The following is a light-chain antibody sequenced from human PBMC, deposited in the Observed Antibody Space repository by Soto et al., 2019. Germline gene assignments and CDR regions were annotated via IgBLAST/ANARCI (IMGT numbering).Light chain of an antibody. CDR2: LNSDGSH. V-gene: IGLV4-69*01. CDR3: QTWGTGDVV. CDR1: SGHSSYA. J-gene: IGLJ2*01. Sequence: QLVLTQSPSASASLGASVKLTCTLSSGHSSYAIAWDQQQPEKGPRYLMKLNSDGSHSKGDGIPDRFSGSSSGAERYLTISSLQSEDEADYYCQTWGTGDVVFGGGTKLTVL.